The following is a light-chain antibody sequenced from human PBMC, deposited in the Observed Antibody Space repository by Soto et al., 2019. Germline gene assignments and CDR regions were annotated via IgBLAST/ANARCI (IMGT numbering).Light chain of an antibody. CDR1: QGVXSN. Sequence: VTQCPSTLSVSQGEGANLYCRASQGVXSNLGWYQQKLGQAPRLLXVAASTMATGSPARLSGSGSGTEFTLTISSLQSEDFAAYYCQQYKNATRTFGLGTKVDIK. CDR3: QQYKNATRT. CDR2: AAS. J-gene: IGKJ1*01. V-gene: IGKV3-15*01.